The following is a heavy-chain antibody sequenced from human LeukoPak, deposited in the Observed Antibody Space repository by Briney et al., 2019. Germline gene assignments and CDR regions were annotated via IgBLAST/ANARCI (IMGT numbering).Heavy chain of an antibody. J-gene: IGHJ6*02. CDR2: IYYSWST. V-gene: IGHV4-59*11. CDR3: ATTSRDGDYVVGVDYYYYYGMDV. D-gene: IGHD4-17*01. CDR1: GGSISSHY. Sequence: SEAPSLTCTVPGGSISSHYWRWIRQPPGEGLGWVGYIYYSWSTNYTPSLKSRVTISVDTSKNQFSLKLSSVTAADTAVYYCATTSRDGDYVVGVDYYYYYGMDVWGQGTTVTVSS.